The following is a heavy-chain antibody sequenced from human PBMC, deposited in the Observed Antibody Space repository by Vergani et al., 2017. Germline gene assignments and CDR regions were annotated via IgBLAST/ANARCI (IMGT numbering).Heavy chain of an antibody. D-gene: IGHD3-9*01. CDR1: GGTFSSYA. CDR3: ARAGELRYFDWSSDFDY. V-gene: IGHV1-69*01. Sequence: VQLVQSGAEVKKPGSSVKVSCKASGGTFSSYAISWVRQAPGQGLEWMGGIIPIFGTANYAQKFQGRVTITADESTSTAYMELSSLRSDDTAVYYCARAGELRYFDWSSDFDYWGQGTLVTVSS. J-gene: IGHJ4*02. CDR2: IIPIFGTA.